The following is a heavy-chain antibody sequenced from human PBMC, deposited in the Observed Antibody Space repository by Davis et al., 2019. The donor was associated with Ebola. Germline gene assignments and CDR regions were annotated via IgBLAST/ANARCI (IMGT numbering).Heavy chain of an antibody. CDR1: GFTFTNAW. D-gene: IGHD2-2*01. CDR2: IKSKPDGGAT. V-gene: IGHV3-15*07. CDR3: STDGCISTSFQNGDFDY. J-gene: IGHJ4*02. Sequence: GGSLRLSCAGSGFTFTNAWKNWVRQVPGKGLEWVGRIKSKPDGGATDYAAPVKGRFTISRDNSKNTLYLQMKSLTTEDTAVYYCSTDGCISTSFQNGDFDYWGQGTLVTVSS.